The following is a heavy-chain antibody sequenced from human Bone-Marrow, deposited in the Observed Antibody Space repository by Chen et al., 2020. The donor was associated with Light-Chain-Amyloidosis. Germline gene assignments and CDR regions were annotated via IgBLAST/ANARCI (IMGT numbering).Heavy chain of an antibody. D-gene: IGHD3-3*01. CDR1: SGSLSTSGFY. CDR3: ARPKNPQFWSGYLHAFDT. J-gene: IGHJ5*01. Sequence: QLRLQESGPGLVKSSETLSLTCDVPSGSLSTSGFYWSWIRQPPGRGLEWIATIFDNGTSYQHVSRKSRLTLSFHMSTDQLSLPLTSVTAADTAVYYCARPKNPQFWSGYLHAFDTWGRGTFVSVSS. V-gene: IGHV4-39*01. CDR2: IFDNGTS.